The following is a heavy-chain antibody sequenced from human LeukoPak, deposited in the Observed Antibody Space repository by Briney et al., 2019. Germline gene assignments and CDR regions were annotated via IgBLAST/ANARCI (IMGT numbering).Heavy chain of an antibody. J-gene: IGHJ4*02. CDR2: VYGGGTT. Sequence: PGGSLRLSCAVSGFTVSSNYMSWVRQAPGKRLEGVSVVYGGGTTYYADSVKGRFTVSRDNSKNTLYLQMNSMRPEDTAMYYCARDHYGSGSYFHDYWGQGTLVTVPS. CDR1: GFTVSSNY. D-gene: IGHD3-10*01. CDR3: ARDHYGSGSYFHDY. V-gene: IGHV3-53*05.